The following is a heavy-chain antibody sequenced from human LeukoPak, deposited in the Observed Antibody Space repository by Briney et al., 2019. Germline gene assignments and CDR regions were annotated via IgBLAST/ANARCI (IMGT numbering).Heavy chain of an antibody. CDR2: IYTSGST. CDR3: ARTVSYYGEPYFDY. V-gene: IGHV4-4*07. Sequence: SETLSLTCTVSGGSISSYYWSWIRQPAGKGLEWIGRIYTSGSTNYNPSLKSRVTMSVDTSKNQFSLKLSSVTAADTAVYYCARTVSYYGEPYFDYWGQGTLVTVSS. J-gene: IGHJ4*02. CDR1: GGSISSYY. D-gene: IGHD4-17*01.